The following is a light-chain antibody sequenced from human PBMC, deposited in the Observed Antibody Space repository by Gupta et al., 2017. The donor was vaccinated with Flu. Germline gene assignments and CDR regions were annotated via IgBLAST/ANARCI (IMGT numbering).Light chain of an antibody. CDR2: EDS. CDR1: SSDIGTYNF. V-gene: IGLV2-23*01. CDR3: CSYAGSTTYV. Sequence: QSSLTQPASVSGSPGQPITISCTGTSSDIGTYNFVSWYQQYPGKAPKLMIYEDSKRPSGLSDRFSGSKSGNTASQTISGVQAEDEADYYCCSYAGSTTYVFGSGTSVSVL. J-gene: IGLJ1*01.